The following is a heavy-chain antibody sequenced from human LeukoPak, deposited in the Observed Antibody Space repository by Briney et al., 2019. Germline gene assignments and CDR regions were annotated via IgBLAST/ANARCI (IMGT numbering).Heavy chain of an antibody. CDR3: ARDRTINWSAYSNPTFHY. D-gene: IGHD4-11*01. CDR2: ISYDGTNK. Sequence: GGSLRLSCAASGFTFSTYAILWVRQAPGKGLEGVAVISYDGTNKNYADSVKGRFSISRDNSKNTLYLQLNSLRAEVTAVYYCARDRTINWSAYSNPTFHYWGQGTLVTVSS. J-gene: IGHJ4*02. CDR1: GFTFSTYA. V-gene: IGHV3-30*07.